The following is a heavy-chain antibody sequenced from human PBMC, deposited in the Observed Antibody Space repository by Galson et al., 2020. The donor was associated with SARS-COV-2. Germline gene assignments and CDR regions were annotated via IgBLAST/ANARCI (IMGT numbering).Heavy chain of an antibody. CDR3: AKGGFDYRQLPGF. J-gene: IGHJ4*02. Sequence: GGSLRLSCAASGFTFSKYAMHWVRQAPGKGLEWVAVISFDGSITYYADSVKGRFTISRDNSKNTLFLQLNSLRVEDSALYYCAKGGFDYRQLPGFWGQGTLVTVSS. V-gene: IGHV3-30*18. CDR1: GFTFSKYA. CDR2: ISFDGSIT. D-gene: IGHD4-4*01.